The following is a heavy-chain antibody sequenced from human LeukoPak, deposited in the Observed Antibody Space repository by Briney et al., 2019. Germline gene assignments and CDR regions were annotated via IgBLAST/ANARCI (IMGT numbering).Heavy chain of an antibody. D-gene: IGHD3-22*01. Sequence: SVKVSCKASGGTFSSYAISWVRQAPGQGLEWMGGIIPIFGTANYAQKFQGRVTITTDESTSIAYMELSSLRSEDTAVYYCAKENPHYDSSGYFYLWGQGTLVTVSS. CDR3: AKENPHYDSSGYFYL. CDR1: GGTFSSYA. CDR2: IIPIFGTA. V-gene: IGHV1-69*05. J-gene: IGHJ5*02.